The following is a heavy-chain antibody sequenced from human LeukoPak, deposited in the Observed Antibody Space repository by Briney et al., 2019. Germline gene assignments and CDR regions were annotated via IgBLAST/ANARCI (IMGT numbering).Heavy chain of an antibody. V-gene: IGHV4-4*07. CDR2: IYTSGST. CDR3: ARGSGSSTVTPFDY. D-gene: IGHD4-17*01. CDR1: GGSISSYY. Sequence: SETLSLTCTVSGGSISSYYWSWIRQPAGRGLEWIGRIYTSGSTTYNPSLKSRVTISVDTSKNQFSLKLTSVTAADTAIYYCARGSGSSTVTPFDYWSQGTLVTVSS. J-gene: IGHJ4*02.